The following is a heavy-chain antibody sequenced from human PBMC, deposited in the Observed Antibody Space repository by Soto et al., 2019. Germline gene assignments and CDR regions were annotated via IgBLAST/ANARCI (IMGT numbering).Heavy chain of an antibody. CDR2: IIPIFGTA. CDR1: GGTFSSYA. D-gene: IGHD6-13*01. V-gene: IGHV1-69*13. J-gene: IGHJ5*02. CDR3: ARDPSRQLVFSWFDP. Sequence: SVKVSCKASGGTFSSYAISWVRQAPGQGLEWMGGIIPIFGTANYAQKFQGRVTITADESTSTAYMELSSLRSEDTAVYYCARDPSRQLVFSWFDPWGQGTLVTVSS.